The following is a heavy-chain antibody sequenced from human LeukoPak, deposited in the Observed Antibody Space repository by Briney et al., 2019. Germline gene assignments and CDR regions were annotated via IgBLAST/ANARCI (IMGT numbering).Heavy chain of an antibody. Sequence: GGSLRLSCAASGFTFDDYAMHWVRQAPGKGLEWVSGISWNSGSIDYADSVKGRFTISRDNAKNSLYLQMNSLRAEDTALYYCAKDIGSGGSYFLDYWGQGTLVTVSS. CDR2: ISWNSGSI. CDR3: AKDIGSGGSYFLDY. V-gene: IGHV3-9*01. CDR1: GFTFDDYA. J-gene: IGHJ4*02. D-gene: IGHD2-15*01.